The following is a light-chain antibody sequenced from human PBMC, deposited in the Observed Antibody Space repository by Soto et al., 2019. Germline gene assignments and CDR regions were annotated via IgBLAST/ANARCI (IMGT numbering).Light chain of an antibody. CDR2: GAS. Sequence: IVLTQSPGTLSLSPGERATLSCRASQSISSSYLAWYQQKPGQAPRLLIYGASNRATGIPDRISGSGSGTDITLTISRLEPEDFAVYYCQQYETSLKTFGQGTEVE. CDR1: QSISSSY. CDR3: QQYETSLKT. V-gene: IGKV3-20*01. J-gene: IGKJ1*01.